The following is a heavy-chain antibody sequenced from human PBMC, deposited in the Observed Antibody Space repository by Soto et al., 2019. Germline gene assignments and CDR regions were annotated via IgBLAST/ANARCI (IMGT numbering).Heavy chain of an antibody. CDR2: ISGGGGST. CDR1: GFTFRNYA. J-gene: IGHJ4*02. D-gene: IGHD4-17*01. CDR3: AKHQRSDYVIDH. Sequence: GGSLRLSCAASGFTFRNYAMSWVRLAPGKGLEWVSTISGGGGSTYYAEYVKGRFTISRDNSESTLYLQLNSLRAEYTAIFYCAKHQRSDYVIDHWGQGILVTVS. V-gene: IGHV3-23*01.